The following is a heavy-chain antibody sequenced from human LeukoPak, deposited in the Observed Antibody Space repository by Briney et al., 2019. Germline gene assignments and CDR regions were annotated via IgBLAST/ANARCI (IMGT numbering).Heavy chain of an antibody. J-gene: IGHJ4*02. V-gene: IGHV1-8*01. CDR1: GFTFTSYD. D-gene: IGHD3-22*01. Sequence: ASVKVSCKASGFTFTSYDINWVRQATGQGLEWMGWMNPNSGNTGYAQKFQGRVTMTRNTSISTAYMELSSLRSEDTAVYYCARGPYDTSGYYYVNYWGQGTLVTVSS. CDR3: ARGPYDTSGYYYVNY. CDR2: MNPNSGNT.